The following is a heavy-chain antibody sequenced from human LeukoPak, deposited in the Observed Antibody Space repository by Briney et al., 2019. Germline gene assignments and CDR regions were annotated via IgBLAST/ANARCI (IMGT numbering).Heavy chain of an antibody. CDR3: ARDHTAYDSSVFY. J-gene: IGHJ4*02. V-gene: IGHV3-33*01. D-gene: IGHD3-22*01. CDR1: GFTFSSYG. Sequence: QPGGSLRLSCAASGFTFSSYGMHWVRQAPGKGLEWVAVIWYDGSNKYYADSVKGRFTISRDNSKNTLYLQMNSLRAEDTAVYYCARDHTAYDSSVFYWGQGTLVTVSS. CDR2: IWYDGSNK.